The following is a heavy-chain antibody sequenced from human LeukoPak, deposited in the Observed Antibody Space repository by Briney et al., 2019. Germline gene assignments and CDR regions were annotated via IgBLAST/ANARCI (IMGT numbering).Heavy chain of an antibody. D-gene: IGHD5-12*01. V-gene: IGHV6-1*01. CDR3: VRDSGYGLDAFDI. CDR1: GDSVSSNSAA. CDR2: TYYRSKWSN. Sequence: SQTLSLTFAISGDSVSSNSAAWNWIRQSPSRGLEWLGRTYYRSKWSNDYALSVKSRITINPDTSKNQFSLQLNSVTPEDTAVYYCVRDSGYGLDAFDIWDQGTMVTVSS. J-gene: IGHJ3*02.